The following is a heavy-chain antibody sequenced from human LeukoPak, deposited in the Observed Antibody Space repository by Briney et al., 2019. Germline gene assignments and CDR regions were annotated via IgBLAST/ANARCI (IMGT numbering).Heavy chain of an antibody. J-gene: IGHJ4*02. Sequence: AETLSLTCAVYGVSFSSYYWSWIRQPPGKGLEWIGEINHSGSTNYNPSLKSRVTISVDTTKNQYSLKLSSVTAADTAVYYCARGLPPAELVDDYWGQGTLVTVSS. D-gene: IGHD3-10*01. V-gene: IGHV4-34*01. CDR2: INHSGST. CDR1: GVSFSSYY. CDR3: ARGLPPAELVDDY.